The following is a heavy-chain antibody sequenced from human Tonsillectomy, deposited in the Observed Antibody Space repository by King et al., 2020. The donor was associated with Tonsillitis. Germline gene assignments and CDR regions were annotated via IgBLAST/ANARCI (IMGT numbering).Heavy chain of an antibody. D-gene: IGHD2-21*01. CDR2: IKQDGSEQ. Sequence: VQLVESGGGLVQPGGSLRLSCAASGFTFSTYWMSWVRQAPGKGLEWVANIKQDGSEQFYVDSVKGRFTISRDNAKNSLYLQMNSLRAEDTAVYYCAFGYYPYFFDYWGQGTLVTVSS. CDR3: AFGYYPYFFDY. CDR1: GFTFSTYW. V-gene: IGHV3-7*01. J-gene: IGHJ4*02.